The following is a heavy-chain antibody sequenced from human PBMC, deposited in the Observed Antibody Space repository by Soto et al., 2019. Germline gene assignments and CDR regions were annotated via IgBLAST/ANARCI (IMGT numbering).Heavy chain of an antibody. Sequence: GGSLRLSCAASGFTFSDYYMSWIRQAPGKGLEWVSYISSSSSYTNYADSVKGRFTISRDNAKNSLYLQMNSLRAEDTAVYYCARGQLATGVGYGMDVWGQGTTVTVSS. D-gene: IGHD6-13*01. V-gene: IGHV3-11*06. J-gene: IGHJ6*02. CDR3: ARGQLATGVGYGMDV. CDR2: ISSSSSYT. CDR1: GFTFSDYY.